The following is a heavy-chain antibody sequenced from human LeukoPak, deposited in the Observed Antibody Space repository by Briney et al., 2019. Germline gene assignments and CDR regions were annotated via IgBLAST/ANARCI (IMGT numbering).Heavy chain of an antibody. J-gene: IGHJ4*02. V-gene: IGHV5-51*01. D-gene: IGHD6-19*01. CDR2: IYPGDSDT. Sequence: GESLKISCKGPGYSFTSYWIGGGRQMPGKGLEWMWIIYPGDSDTRYSPSSQGHVTISADKSISTAYLHWSRLKASDTAMYYCARRRRRSGWYWIDYWGQGTLVTVSS. CDR1: GYSFTSYW. CDR3: ARRRRRSGWYWIDY.